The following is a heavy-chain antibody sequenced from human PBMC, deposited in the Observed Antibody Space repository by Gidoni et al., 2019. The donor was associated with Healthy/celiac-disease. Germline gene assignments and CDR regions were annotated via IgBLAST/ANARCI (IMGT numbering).Heavy chain of an antibody. D-gene: IGHD2-21*02. CDR3: ASAIDGELLDYYYYGMDV. CDR2: ISYDGSNK. J-gene: IGHJ6*02. CDR1: GFTFSSYA. V-gene: IGHV3-30*01. Sequence: QVQLVESGGGVVQPGRSLRLSCAASGFTFSSYAMHWVRQAPGKGLEWVAVISYDGSNKYYADSVKGRFTISRDNSKNTLYLQMNSLRAEDTAVYYCASAIDGELLDYYYYGMDVWGQGTTVTVSS.